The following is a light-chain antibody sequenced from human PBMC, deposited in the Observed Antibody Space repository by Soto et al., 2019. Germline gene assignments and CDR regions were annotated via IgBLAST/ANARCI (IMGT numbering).Light chain of an antibody. CDR3: SSFVGSPVV. Sequence: QSALTQPPSASGSPGQSVTIPCTGTSSDVGDYNYVSWYQQHPGKVPKLIIYEVNKWPSGVPDRFSGSKSGNTASLTVSGLQAEDEADYYCSSFVGSPVVFGGGTKLTVL. V-gene: IGLV2-8*01. CDR1: SSDVGDYNY. J-gene: IGLJ2*01. CDR2: EVN.